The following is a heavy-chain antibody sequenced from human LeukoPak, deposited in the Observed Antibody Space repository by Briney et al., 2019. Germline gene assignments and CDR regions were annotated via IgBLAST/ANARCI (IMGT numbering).Heavy chain of an antibody. CDR3: ARGRRGSGWYRYYYYYMDV. CDR1: GGSIRGYY. CDR2: IYYSGST. D-gene: IGHD6-19*01. V-gene: IGHV4-59*01. J-gene: IGHJ6*03. Sequence: SETLSLTCNVSGGSIRGYYWSWIRQPPGKGLEWIGYIYYSGSTNYNPSLKSRVTISVDTSKNQFSLKLSSVTAADTAVYYCARGRRGSGWYRYYYYYMDVWGKGTTVTISS.